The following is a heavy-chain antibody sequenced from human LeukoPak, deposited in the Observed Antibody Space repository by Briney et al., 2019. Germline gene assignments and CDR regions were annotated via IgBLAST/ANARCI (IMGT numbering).Heavy chain of an antibody. CDR1: GGTFSSYA. D-gene: IGHD3-22*01. CDR2: IIPIFGTA. CDR3: ARTNYYDSSGYFDY. Sequence: ASVKVSCKASGGTFSSYAISWVRQAPGQGLEWMGGIIPIFGTANYAQKFQGRVTITADESTSTAYMELSSLRSEDTAVYYCARTNYYDSSGYFDYWGQGTLVTVSS. J-gene: IGHJ4*02. V-gene: IGHV1-69*13.